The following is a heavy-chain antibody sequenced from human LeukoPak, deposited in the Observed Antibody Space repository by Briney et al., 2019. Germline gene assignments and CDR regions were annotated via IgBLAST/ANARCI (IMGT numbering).Heavy chain of an antibody. CDR2: ISGSGGST. J-gene: IGHJ4*02. CDR3: ARRHDSSGYYYFDY. CDR1: GFTFSTYT. V-gene: IGHV3-23*01. D-gene: IGHD3-22*01. Sequence: GGSLRLSCAASGFTFSTYTMSWVRQAPGKGLEWVSLISGSGGSTYYADSVKGRFTISRDNSKNTLYLQMNSLRVEDTAVYYCARRHDSSGYYYFDYRGQGTLVTVSS.